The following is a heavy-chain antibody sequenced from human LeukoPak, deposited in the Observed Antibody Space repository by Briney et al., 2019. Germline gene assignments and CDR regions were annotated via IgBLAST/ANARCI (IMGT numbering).Heavy chain of an antibody. V-gene: IGHV3-7*04. D-gene: IGHD4-17*01. Sequence: GGSLRLSCAASGFTFSSYWMSWVRQAPGKGLEWVANIKQDGSEKYYVDSVKGRFTISRDNAKNSLCLQMNSLRAEDTAVYYCAREATVTTDDAFDFWGQGTMVTVSS. J-gene: IGHJ3*01. CDR3: AREATVTTDDAFDF. CDR1: GFTFSSYW. CDR2: IKQDGSEK.